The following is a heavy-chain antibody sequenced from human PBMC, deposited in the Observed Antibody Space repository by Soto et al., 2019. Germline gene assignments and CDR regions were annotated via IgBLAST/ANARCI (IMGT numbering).Heavy chain of an antibody. CDR1: GFTFSDYY. CDR2: ISSSGSTI. J-gene: IGHJ6*01. Sequence: GGSLRLSCAASGFTFSDYYMSWLRQAPGKGLEWVSYISSSGSTIYYADSVKGRFTISRNNAKNSLYLQMNSLRAEDTGVYYCARGIGAVPAARRGGLDVWGKGTTVTVSS. D-gene: IGHD2-2*01. V-gene: IGHV3-11*01. CDR3: ARGIGAVPAARRGGLDV.